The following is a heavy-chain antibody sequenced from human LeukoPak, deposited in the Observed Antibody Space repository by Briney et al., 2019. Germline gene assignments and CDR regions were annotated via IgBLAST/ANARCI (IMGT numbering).Heavy chain of an antibody. CDR2: ISSSGNYI. D-gene: IGHD3-22*01. Sequence: GGSLRLSCAASGFTFSSYTMNWVRQAPGKGLEWVSSISSSGNYIYYAGSVRGRFTISRDNAKTSLSLQMNSLRAEDTAVYYCAKVTGPRRFYSDSSSNRPYYFDYWGQGTLVTVSS. V-gene: IGHV3-21*06. CDR1: GFTFSSYT. J-gene: IGHJ4*02. CDR3: AKVTGPRRFYSDSSSNRPYYFDY.